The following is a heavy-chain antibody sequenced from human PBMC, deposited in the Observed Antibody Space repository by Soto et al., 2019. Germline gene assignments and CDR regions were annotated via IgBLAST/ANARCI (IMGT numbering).Heavy chain of an antibody. D-gene: IGHD3-10*01. Sequence: GGSLRLSCAASGFPFNNHGMHWVRQAPGEGLQWLAVIWYDGSIKYYADSVKGRFTISRDNSKNTLHLQMSILRAEDTALYYCASDGSYFFGSGALYWGQGTLVTVSS. J-gene: IGHJ4*02. CDR2: IWYDGSIK. CDR3: ASDGSYFFGSGALY. V-gene: IGHV3-33*01. CDR1: GFPFNNHG.